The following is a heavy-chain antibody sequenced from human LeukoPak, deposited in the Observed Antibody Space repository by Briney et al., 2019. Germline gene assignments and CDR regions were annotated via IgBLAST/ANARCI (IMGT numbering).Heavy chain of an antibody. CDR1: GFTFSSYE. Sequence: GGSLRLSCAASGFTFSSYEMNWVRQAPGKGLEWVSSISSSSYIYYADSVKGRFTISRDNAKNSLYLQMNSLRAEDTAVYYCARLGSVVTRPIDAFDIWGQGTMVTVSS. J-gene: IGHJ3*02. CDR2: ISSSSYI. CDR3: ARLGSVVTRPIDAFDI. D-gene: IGHD2-21*02. V-gene: IGHV3-21*01.